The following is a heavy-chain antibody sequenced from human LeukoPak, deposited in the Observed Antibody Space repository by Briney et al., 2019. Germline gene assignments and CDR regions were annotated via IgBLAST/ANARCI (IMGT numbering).Heavy chain of an antibody. CDR1: GFTFSSYA. V-gene: IGHV3-30-3*01. CDR2: ISYDGSNK. D-gene: IGHD3-9*01. Sequence: GGSLRLSCAASGFTFSSYAMHWVRQAPGKGLEWVAVISYDGSNKYYADSVKGRFTISRDNSKNTLYLQMNSLRAEDTAVYYCARNYDILTGYTPFDYWGQGTLVTVSS. CDR3: ARNYDILTGYTPFDY. J-gene: IGHJ4*02.